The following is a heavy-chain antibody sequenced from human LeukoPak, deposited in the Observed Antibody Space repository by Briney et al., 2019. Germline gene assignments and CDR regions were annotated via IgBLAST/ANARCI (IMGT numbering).Heavy chain of an antibody. J-gene: IGHJ5*02. CDR2: IHYSGST. CDR3: VRGWGGYYFWFDX. D-gene: IGHD3-22*01. V-gene: IGHV4-59*01. Sequence: WXRQPPGKGLEWIGYIHYSGSTNYNPSLKSRVTISVDTSKIQFSLKLTSVTAADTAVYYCVRGWGGYYFWFDXWGQXTL.